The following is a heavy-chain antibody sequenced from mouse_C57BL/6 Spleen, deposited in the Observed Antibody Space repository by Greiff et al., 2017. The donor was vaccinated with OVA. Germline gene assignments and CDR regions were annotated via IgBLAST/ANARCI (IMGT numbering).Heavy chain of an antibody. J-gene: IGHJ2*01. CDR2: IDPSDSYT. Sequence: QVQLQQPGAELVMPGASVKLSCKASGYTFTSYWMHWVKQRPGQGLEWIGEIDPSDSYTNSNQKFKGKSTLTVDKSSSTAYMQLSSLTSEDSAVYYCARSEAGPYFDYWGQGTTLTVSS. CDR1: GYTFTSYW. CDR3: ARSEAGPYFDY. D-gene: IGHD3-2*02. V-gene: IGHV1-69*01.